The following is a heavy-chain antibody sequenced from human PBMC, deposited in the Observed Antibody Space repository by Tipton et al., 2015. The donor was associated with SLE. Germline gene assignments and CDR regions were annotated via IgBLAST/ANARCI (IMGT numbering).Heavy chain of an antibody. CDR3: ARDGMYDYFDY. D-gene: IGHD2-8*01. CDR1: GGSISSYY. CDR2: IYYSGST. V-gene: IGHV4-59*01. Sequence: TLSLTCTVSGGSISSYYWSWIQQPPGKGLEWIGYIYYSGSTNYNPSLKSRVTISVDTSKNQFSLKLSSVTAADTDVYYCARDGMYDYFDYWGQGTLVTVSS. J-gene: IGHJ4*02.